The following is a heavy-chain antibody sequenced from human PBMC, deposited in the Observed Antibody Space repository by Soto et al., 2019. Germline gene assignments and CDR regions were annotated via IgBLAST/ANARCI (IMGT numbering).Heavy chain of an antibody. J-gene: IGHJ4*02. CDR2: ITRGGSII. CDR1: GFTFSSYE. V-gene: IGHV3-48*03. Sequence: PGGSLRLSCAASGFTFSSYEMIWVRQAPGEGLECLSYITRGGSIIHYADSVKGRFTISRDNAKNSLYLQMNSLRADDSAVYYCASVWSGYSGAQYWGQGTLVTVSS. CDR3: ASVWSGYSGAQY. D-gene: IGHD3-3*01.